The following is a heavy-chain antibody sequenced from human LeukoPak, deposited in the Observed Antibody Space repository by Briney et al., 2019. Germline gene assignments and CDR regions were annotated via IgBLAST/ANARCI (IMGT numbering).Heavy chain of an antibody. V-gene: IGHV3-66*01. CDR3: ARGGRWLQFDYFDY. D-gene: IGHD5-24*01. CDR1: GFTVSSNY. J-gene: IGHJ4*02. CDR2: IYSGGST. Sequence: GGSLRLSCAASGFTVSSNYMSWVRQAPGKGLEWVSVIYSGGSTYYADSVKGRFTISRDNSKNTLYLQMNSLRAEDTAVYYCARGGRWLQFDYFDYWGQGTLVTVS.